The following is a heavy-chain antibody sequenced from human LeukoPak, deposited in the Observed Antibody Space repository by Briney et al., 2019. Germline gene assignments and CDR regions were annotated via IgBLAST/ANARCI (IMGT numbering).Heavy chain of an antibody. D-gene: IGHD3-3*01. CDR2: IKSKTDGGTT. V-gene: IGHV3-15*01. CDR3: TTDRPGYYARFDY. Sequence: GGSLRLSCAASGFTFSNARMSWVRQAPGKGLEWVGRIKSKTDGGTTDYAAPVKGRFTISRDDSKNTLYLQMNSLKTEDTAVYYCTTDRPGYYARFDYWGQGTLVTVSS. CDR1: GFTFSNAR. J-gene: IGHJ4*02.